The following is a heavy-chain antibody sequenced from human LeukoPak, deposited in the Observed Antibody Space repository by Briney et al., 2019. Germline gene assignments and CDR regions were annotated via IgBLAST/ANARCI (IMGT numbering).Heavy chain of an antibody. V-gene: IGHV3-7*01. Sequence: PGGSLRLSCAASGFTFGSYWMSWVRQAPGKGLEWVANIKQDGSEKYYVDSVKGRFTISRDNAKSSLYLQMNSLRAEDTAVYYCARDRKELRFLEGRGAFDIWGQGTMVTVSS. CDR1: GFTFGSYW. D-gene: IGHD3-3*01. CDR3: ARDRKELRFLEGRGAFDI. CDR2: IKQDGSEK. J-gene: IGHJ3*02.